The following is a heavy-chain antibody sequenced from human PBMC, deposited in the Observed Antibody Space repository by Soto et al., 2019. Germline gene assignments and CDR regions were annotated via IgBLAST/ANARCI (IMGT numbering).Heavy chain of an antibody. D-gene: IGHD3-22*01. CDR2: FDPEDGET. V-gene: IGHV1-24*01. CDR1: GYTLTELS. CDR3: ATMSHYYDSSGYYNWFDP. Sequence: VASVKVSCKVSGYTLTELSMHWVRQAPGRGLEWMGGFDPEDGETIYAQKFQGRVTMTEDTSTDTAYMELSSLRSEDTAVYYCATMSHYYDSSGYYNWFDPWGQGTLVTVSS. J-gene: IGHJ5*02.